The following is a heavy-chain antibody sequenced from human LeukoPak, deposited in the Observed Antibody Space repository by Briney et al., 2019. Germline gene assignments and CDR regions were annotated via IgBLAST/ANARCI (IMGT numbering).Heavy chain of an antibody. CDR1: GGSISSSSYY. J-gene: IGHJ4*02. Sequence: SSETLSLTCTVPGGSISSSSYYWGWIRQPPGKGLGWIGSIYYSGSTYYNPSLKSRVTISVDTSKNQFSLKLSSVTAADTAVYYCAREWGHDYGGNSGGGAVDYWGQGTLVTVSS. CDR3: AREWGHDYGGNSGGGAVDY. D-gene: IGHD4-17*01. V-gene: IGHV4-39*02. CDR2: IYYSGST.